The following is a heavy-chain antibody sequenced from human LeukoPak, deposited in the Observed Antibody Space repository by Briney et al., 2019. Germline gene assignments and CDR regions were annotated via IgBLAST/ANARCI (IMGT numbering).Heavy chain of an antibody. CDR3: TTGDYYDSSGYH. Sequence: GGSLRLSSAASGFTFSNAWMSWVRQAPGKGLEWVGRIKSKTDGGTTDYAAPVKGRFTISRDDSKNTLYLQMNSLKTEDTAVYYCTTGDYYDSSGYHWGQGTLVTVSS. CDR2: IKSKTDGGTT. D-gene: IGHD3-22*01. J-gene: IGHJ5*02. CDR1: GFTFSNAW. V-gene: IGHV3-15*01.